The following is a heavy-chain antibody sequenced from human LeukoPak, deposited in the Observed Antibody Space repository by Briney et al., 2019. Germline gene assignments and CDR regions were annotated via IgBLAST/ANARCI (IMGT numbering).Heavy chain of an antibody. Sequence: PGGSLRLSCAASGFTFSSYAMHWVRQAPGKGLEWVAVISYDGSNKYYADSVKGRFTISRDNSKNTLYLQMNSLRAEDTAVYYCARANRPTERITIFGVVISAPDYWGQGTLVTVSS. V-gene: IGHV3-30-3*01. J-gene: IGHJ4*02. CDR1: GFTFSSYA. CDR3: ARANRPTERITIFGVVISAPDY. D-gene: IGHD3-3*01. CDR2: ISYDGSNK.